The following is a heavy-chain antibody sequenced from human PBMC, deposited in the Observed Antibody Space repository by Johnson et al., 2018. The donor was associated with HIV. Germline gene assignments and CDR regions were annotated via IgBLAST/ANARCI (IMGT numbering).Heavy chain of an antibody. CDR2: ISYDGSNK. CDR3: AKWRGLGARGAFDI. CDR1: GFSFSRYV. V-gene: IGHV3-30*18. Sequence: VQLVESGGGVVQPGRSLRLSCAASGFSFSRYVMHWVRQAPGKGLEWVAVISYDGSNKYYADSVKGRFTISRDNSKNTLYLQMSSLRAEDTAVYYCAKWRGLGARGAFDIWGQGTMVTVSS. J-gene: IGHJ3*02. D-gene: IGHD5-12*01.